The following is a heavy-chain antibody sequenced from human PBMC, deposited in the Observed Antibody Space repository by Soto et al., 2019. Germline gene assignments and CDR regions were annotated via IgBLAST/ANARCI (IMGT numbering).Heavy chain of an antibody. CDR2: IWYDGSKQ. CDR1: EFTFSTYG. CDR3: ARAFGSGTYSYYYHGMDV. D-gene: IGHD3-10*01. Sequence: GSLRLSCAASEFTFSTYGMHWVRQAPGKGLEWVAIIWYDGSKQYYANSVKGRFTISRDNSKDTLYLQMNSLRAEDTAVYYCARAFGSGTYSYYYHGMDVWGPGTTVTVS. V-gene: IGHV3-33*01. J-gene: IGHJ6*02.